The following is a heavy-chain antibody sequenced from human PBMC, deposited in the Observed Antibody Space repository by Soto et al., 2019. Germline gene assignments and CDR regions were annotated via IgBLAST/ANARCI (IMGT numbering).Heavy chain of an antibody. CDR3: AREVGYCSSTSCRYYCYGMDV. V-gene: IGHV1-69*13. J-gene: IGHJ6*01. CDR1: GGTFSSYA. D-gene: IGHD2-2*03. Sequence: GASVKVSCKASGGTFSSYAISWVRQAPGQGLEWMGGIIPIFGTANYAQKFQGRVTITADESTSTAYMELSSLRSEDTAVYYCAREVGYCSSTSCRYYCYGMDVWGRGTSV. CDR2: IIPIFGTA.